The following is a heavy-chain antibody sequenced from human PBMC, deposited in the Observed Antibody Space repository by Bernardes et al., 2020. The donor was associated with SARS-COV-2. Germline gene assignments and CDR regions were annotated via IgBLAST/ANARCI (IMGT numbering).Heavy chain of an antibody. V-gene: IGHV3-7*01. D-gene: IGHD5-18*01. CDR3: ARDTAMVNVAFDI. CDR2: IKQDGSEK. J-gene: IGHJ3*02. Sequence: GGSLRLSCAASGFTFSSYWMSWVRQAPGKGLEWVANIKQDGSEKYYVDSVKGRFTISRDNAKNSLYLQMNSLRAEDTAVYYCARDTAMVNVAFDIWGQGTMVTVSS. CDR1: GFTFSSYW.